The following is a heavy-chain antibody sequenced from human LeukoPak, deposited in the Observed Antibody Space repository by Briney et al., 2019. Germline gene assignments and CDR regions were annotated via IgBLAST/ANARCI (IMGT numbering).Heavy chain of an antibody. CDR1: GFTFSNYG. CDR3: AKLGGGVPVPDLRYFDY. J-gene: IGHJ4*02. CDR2: IGSSGSPT. V-gene: IGHV3-23*01. Sequence: GGSLRLSCAASGFTFSNYGLSWVRQAPGKGREWVSGIGSSGSPTYYAHSVKGRFTISRDNTKNTLYLQMHSPRAEDTAVYYCAKLGGGVPVPDLRYFDYWGQGTLVTVSS. D-gene: IGHD6-19*01.